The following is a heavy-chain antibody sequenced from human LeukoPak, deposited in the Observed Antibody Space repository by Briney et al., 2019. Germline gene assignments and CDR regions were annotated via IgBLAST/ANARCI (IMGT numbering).Heavy chain of an antibody. J-gene: IGHJ4*02. CDR1: GFTFTDYG. D-gene: IGHD5-24*01. CDR3: AKGDGYNSADFLDY. V-gene: IGHV3-30*02. Sequence: GGSLRLSCAASGFTFTDYGIHWVRQAPGKWLEWGAFIWHNGGTPKYADSVKGRFTISRDDSENTLYVQMNRLRAVDTAVYYCAKGDGYNSADFLDYWGQGTLVTVSS. CDR2: IWHNGGTP.